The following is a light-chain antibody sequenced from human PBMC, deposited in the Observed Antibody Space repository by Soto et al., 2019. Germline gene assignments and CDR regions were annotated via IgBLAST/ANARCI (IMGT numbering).Light chain of an antibody. CDR1: TSNIGAPYD. V-gene: IGLV1-40*01. Sequence: QSVLPQPPSVSGAPGQRVSISCTGSTSNIGAPYDVHWYQHLPGTAPKLLIYGDNNRPSGVRDRFSGSKSGTSASLAITRLQAEGEADYYCQSYDISLHNYVFGTGTKVTVL. J-gene: IGLJ1*01. CDR2: GDN. CDR3: QSYDISLHNYV.